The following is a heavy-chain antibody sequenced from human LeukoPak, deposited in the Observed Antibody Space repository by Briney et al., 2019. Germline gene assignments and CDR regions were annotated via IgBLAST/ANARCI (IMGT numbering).Heavy chain of an antibody. CDR2: ISSSSSYI. V-gene: IGHV3-21*01. Sequence: GGSLRLSCAASGFTFSSYGMHWVRQAPGRGLEWVSSISSSSSYIYYADSVKGRFTISRDNAKNSLYLQMNSLRAEDTAVYYCAREYEYCSSTSCSNWFDPWGQGTLVTVSS. J-gene: IGHJ5*02. CDR3: AREYEYCSSTSCSNWFDP. CDR1: GFTFSSYG. D-gene: IGHD2-2*01.